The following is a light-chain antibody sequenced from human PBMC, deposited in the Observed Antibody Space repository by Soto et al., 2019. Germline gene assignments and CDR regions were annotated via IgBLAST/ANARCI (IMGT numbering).Light chain of an antibody. Sequence: EIVLAQSPGTLSLSPGETATLSCRASQSLSRTYLAWYQQKPGQAPRIIIYDASTRAAGIPDRFSGSGSGTDFTLTISRLEPEDFAVYYCQQYGTSFTFGPGTKVDIK. CDR1: QSLSRTY. J-gene: IGKJ3*01. V-gene: IGKV3-20*01. CDR2: DAS. CDR3: QQYGTSFT.